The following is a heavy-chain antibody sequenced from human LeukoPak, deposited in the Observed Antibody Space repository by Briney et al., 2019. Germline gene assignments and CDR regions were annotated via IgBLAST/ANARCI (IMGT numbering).Heavy chain of an antibody. J-gene: IGHJ5*02. CDR2: MNPNSGNT. V-gene: IGHV1-8*01. CDR3: ARGSHYGDYDDP. CDR1: GYTFTSYD. Sequence: ASVKVSCKASGYTFTSYDINWVRQATGQGLEWMGWMNPNSGNTGYAQKFQGRVTMTRNTSISTAYMELSSLRSENTAVYYCARGSHYGDYDDPWGQGTLVTVSS. D-gene: IGHD4-17*01.